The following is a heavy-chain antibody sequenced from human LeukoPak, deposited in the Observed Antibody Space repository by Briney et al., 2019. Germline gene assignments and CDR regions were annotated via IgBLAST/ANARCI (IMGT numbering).Heavy chain of an antibody. CDR3: ARHNSGAGSILGN. Sequence: SETLYLPCTVSGVSITNYYWSWLRQPPGRGLEWIGYISYSGNTNYNPSLKSRVTISVDTSKNQFSLKLNSVTAADTAVYYCARHNSGAGSILGNWGQGTLVTVSS. V-gene: IGHV4-59*08. CDR2: ISYSGNT. D-gene: IGHD3-10*01. CDR1: GVSITNYY. J-gene: IGHJ1*01.